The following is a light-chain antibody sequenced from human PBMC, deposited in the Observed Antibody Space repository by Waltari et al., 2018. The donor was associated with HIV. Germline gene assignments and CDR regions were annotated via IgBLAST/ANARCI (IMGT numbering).Light chain of an antibody. J-gene: IGLJ1*01. Sequence: QSVLTQPPSVSGAPGQRVTISCTGSSSNIGAGSDVHWFQQLPGTAPKLLIYADDKRPSGVPDRFSGSKSGTSASRASTGLQAEDEADYYCQSYDSSLSGSFVFGTGTKVTV. V-gene: IGLV1-40*01. CDR1: SSNIGAGSD. CDR3: QSYDSSLSGSFV. CDR2: ADD.